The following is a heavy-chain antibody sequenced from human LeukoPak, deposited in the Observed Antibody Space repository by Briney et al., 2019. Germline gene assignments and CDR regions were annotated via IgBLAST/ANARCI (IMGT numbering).Heavy chain of an antibody. D-gene: IGHD2-21*01. CDR1: RCTFTSYG. V-gene: IGHV1-18*01. CDR3: ARDPRRGGEAYFDY. Sequence: AAVKVSCQASRCTFTSYGISWVRQAPGQGLEWMGWISACNGNTNYPQKLQGRVTMTTATSTSTAYMELRSLRSDDAAVYYCARDPRRGGEAYFDYWGQGTLVTVSS. CDR2: ISACNGNT. J-gene: IGHJ4*02.